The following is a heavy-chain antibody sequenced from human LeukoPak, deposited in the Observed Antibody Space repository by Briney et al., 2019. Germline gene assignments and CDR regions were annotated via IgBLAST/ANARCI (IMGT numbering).Heavy chain of an antibody. CDR2: ISSSSGTI. V-gene: IGHV3-48*04. CDR3: ARDGDGFPAFHAFDI. D-gene: IGHD2-21*02. Sequence: GGSLRLSCAASGFTFSNYNMKWVRRAPGKGLEWVSFISSSSGTIYYADSVKGRFTISRDNAKNSLYLQMNSLRAEDTAVYYCARDGDGFPAFHAFDIWGQGTMVTVSS. J-gene: IGHJ3*02. CDR1: GFTFSNYN.